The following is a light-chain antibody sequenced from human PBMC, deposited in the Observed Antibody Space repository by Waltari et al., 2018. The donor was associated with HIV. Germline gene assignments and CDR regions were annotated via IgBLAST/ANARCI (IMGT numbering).Light chain of an antibody. V-gene: IGLV2-8*01. CDR3: SSYAGNNKWV. J-gene: IGLJ3*02. Sequence: QSALTQPPSASGSPGQSVTIHCTGTSSDVGGYNYVFWYQKSPGNATNVIIYQVNQRPSGVSVLFSGSKPGHTASLTVSGRQAEDEADYSCSSYAGNNKWVFGGGTKLAVL. CDR1: SSDVGGYNY. CDR2: QVN.